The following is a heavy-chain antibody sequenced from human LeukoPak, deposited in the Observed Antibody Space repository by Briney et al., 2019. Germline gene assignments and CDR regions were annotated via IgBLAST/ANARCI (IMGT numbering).Heavy chain of an antibody. V-gene: IGHV1-8*02. D-gene: IGHD3-10*01. Sequence: ASVKVSCKASGSTVSSYDINWLRRATGQWLEWMGWMNPNSGDTGYTPRFQGRVTMTRDTSISTAYMELSSLRSEDTAVYYCARGPDGTGSHFGFWGQGTLVTVSS. J-gene: IGHJ4*02. CDR2: MNPNSGDT. CDR3: ARGPDGTGSHFGF. CDR1: GSTVSSYD.